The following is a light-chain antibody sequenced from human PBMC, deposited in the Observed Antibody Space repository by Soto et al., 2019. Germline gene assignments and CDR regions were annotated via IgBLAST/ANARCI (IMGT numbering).Light chain of an antibody. J-gene: IGKJ1*01. Sequence: AIQMTQSPSSLSASVGDRVTITCRASQGIRNDLGWYQQKPGKAPKLLIYAASSLQSGVPSRFSGSGSGTXXXXXXXXXXXXAFATXXXXQDYNYPWTFGQGTKVEIK. CDR1: QGIRND. CDR3: XQDYNYPWT. V-gene: IGKV1-6*01. CDR2: AAS.